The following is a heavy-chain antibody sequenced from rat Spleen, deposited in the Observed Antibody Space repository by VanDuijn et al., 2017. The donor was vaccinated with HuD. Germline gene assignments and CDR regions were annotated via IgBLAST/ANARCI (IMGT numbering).Heavy chain of an antibody. CDR2: ISYSGST. J-gene: IGHJ2*01. CDR3: ARSLGRIYNNYFDC. V-gene: IGHV3-1*01. CDR1: DYSITTNY. D-gene: IGHD1-10*01. Sequence: EVQLQESGPGLVKPSQSLSLTCSVTDYSITTNYWGWIRKFPGNEMEWMGYISYSGSTNYNPSLKSRISITRDTSMNQFFLQLNSVTTEDTATYYCARSLGRIYNNYFDCWGQGVMVTVSS.